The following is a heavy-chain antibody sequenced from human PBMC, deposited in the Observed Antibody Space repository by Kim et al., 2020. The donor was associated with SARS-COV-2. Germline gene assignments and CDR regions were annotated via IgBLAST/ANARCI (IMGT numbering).Heavy chain of an antibody. J-gene: IGHJ4*01. V-gene: IGHV3-23*01. Sequence: GGSLRLSCEASGFTFSSYDMTCVRQGPGKGLKWVSKISGSGGATYYADSVKGRFTISRDNSKNTVYLQMNSLRAEDTALYYCTKGYGSGSYSRLIDYWG. CDR1: GFTFSSYD. CDR3: TKGYGSGSYSRLIDY. D-gene: IGHD3-10*01. CDR2: ISGSGGAT.